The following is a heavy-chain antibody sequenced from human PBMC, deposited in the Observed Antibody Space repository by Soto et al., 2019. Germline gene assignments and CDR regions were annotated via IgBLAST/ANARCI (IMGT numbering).Heavy chain of an antibody. CDR3: ARTFLVVTGDFDI. J-gene: IGHJ3*02. D-gene: IGHD2-15*01. CDR1: GYTFTGYY. Sequence: ASVKVSCKASGYTFTGYYMHWVRQAPGQGLEWMGWINPNSGGTNYAQKFQGWVTMTRDTSISTAYMELSRLRSDDTAVYYCARTFLVVTGDFDIWVQGTMVTVSS. CDR2: INPNSGGT. V-gene: IGHV1-2*04.